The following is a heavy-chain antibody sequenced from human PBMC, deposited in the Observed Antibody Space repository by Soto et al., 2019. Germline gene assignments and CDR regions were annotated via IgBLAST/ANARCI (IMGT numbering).Heavy chain of an antibody. CDR3: ARDRTDIVLVPAVMFGVSDGDAFDI. D-gene: IGHD2-2*01. V-gene: IGHV1-69*12. CDR1: GGTFSSYA. Sequence: QVQLVQSGAEVKKPGSSVKVSCKASGGTFSSYAISWVRQAPGQGLEWMGGIIPIFGTANYAQKFQGRVTITADESTSTAYMELSSLRSEDTAVYYCARDRTDIVLVPAVMFGVSDGDAFDIWGQGTMVTVSP. J-gene: IGHJ3*02. CDR2: IIPIFGTA.